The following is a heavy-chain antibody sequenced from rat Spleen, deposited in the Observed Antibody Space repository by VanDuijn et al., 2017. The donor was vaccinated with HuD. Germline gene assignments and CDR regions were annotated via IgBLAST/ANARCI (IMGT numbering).Heavy chain of an antibody. CDR3: ARRHYDGAYGYFDF. CDR1: GFTFSNYG. V-gene: IGHV5S13*01. Sequence: EVQLVESDGGLVQPGRSLKLSCAASGFTFSNYGMAWVRQAPTKGLEWVASISTGGGNTYYRDSVKGRFTISRHNAKTTQYLQMDSLRSEDTATYYCARRHYDGAYGYFDFWGPGTMVTVSS. D-gene: IGHD1-12*02. CDR2: ISTGGGNT. J-gene: IGHJ1*01.